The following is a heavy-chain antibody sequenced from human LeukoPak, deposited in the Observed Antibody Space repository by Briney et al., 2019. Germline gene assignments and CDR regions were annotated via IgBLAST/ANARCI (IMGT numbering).Heavy chain of an antibody. CDR3: ARDLRKYCSSTSCSQSDY. J-gene: IGHJ4*02. V-gene: IGHV1-18*01. Sequence: ASVKVSCKASGYTFTSYGISWVRQAPGQGLEWMGWINAYNGNTNYAQKLQGRVTMTTDTSTSTAYMELRSLRSDDTAVYYCARDLRKYCSSTSCSQSDYWGQGTLVTVSS. CDR1: GYTFTSYG. CDR2: INAYNGNT. D-gene: IGHD2-2*01.